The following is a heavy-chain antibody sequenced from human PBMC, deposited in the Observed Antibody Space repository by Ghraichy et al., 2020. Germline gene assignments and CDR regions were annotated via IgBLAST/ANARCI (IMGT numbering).Heavy chain of an antibody. D-gene: IGHD3-22*01. V-gene: IGHV3-21*01. CDR2: ISSSSSYI. J-gene: IGHJ3*02. CDR1: GFTFSSYS. Sequence: SCAASGFTFSSYSMNWVRQAPGKGLEWVSSISSSSSYIYYADSVKGRFTISRDNAKNSLYLQMNSLRAEDTAVYYCARDTNYYDSSGSIWGQGTMVTVSS. CDR3: ARDTNYYDSSGSI.